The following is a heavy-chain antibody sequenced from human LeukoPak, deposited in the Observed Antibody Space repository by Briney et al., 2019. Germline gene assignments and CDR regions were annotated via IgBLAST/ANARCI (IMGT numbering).Heavy chain of an antibody. CDR1: GYTFTGYY. CDR2: INPNSGGT. V-gene: IGHV1-2*02. D-gene: IGHD5-18*01. Sequence: GASVKVSCKASGYTFTGYYMHWVRQAPGQGLEWMGWINPNSGGTNYAQKFQGRVTMTRDTSISTACMELSRLRSDDTAVYYCARGTRYSYGLFDYWGQGTLVTVSS. CDR3: ARGTRYSYGLFDY. J-gene: IGHJ4*02.